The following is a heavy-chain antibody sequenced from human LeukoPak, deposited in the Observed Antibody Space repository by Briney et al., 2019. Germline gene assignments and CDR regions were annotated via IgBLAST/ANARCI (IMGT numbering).Heavy chain of an antibody. V-gene: IGHV3-11*01. D-gene: IGHD6-19*01. CDR2: ITTNGAST. CDR3: ARVDLDNTGWHISWFDP. Sequence: GGSLRLSCAASGFIFSDYYMTWIRQAPGKGLEWISYITTNGASTYYAGSVKGRFTISRDNAQNSLFLQMNSLRAEDTAIYYCARVDLDNTGWHISWFDPWGQGTLVTVSS. J-gene: IGHJ5*02. CDR1: GFIFSDYY.